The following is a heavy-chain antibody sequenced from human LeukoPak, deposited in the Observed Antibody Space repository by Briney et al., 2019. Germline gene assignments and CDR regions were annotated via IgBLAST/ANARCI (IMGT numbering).Heavy chain of an antibody. Sequence: PGGSLRLSCVASGFPFDSSAMSWVRQAPGKGLEWVSSLSDDGVNRHHADSVKGRFTISRDDSKSALYLQMNSLRAEDTAVYYCAKDSATLAATGIKDYWGQGTLVTVSS. CDR3: AKDSATLAATGIKDY. D-gene: IGHD6-13*01. CDR2: LSDDGVNR. CDR1: GFPFDSSA. J-gene: IGHJ4*02. V-gene: IGHV3-23*01.